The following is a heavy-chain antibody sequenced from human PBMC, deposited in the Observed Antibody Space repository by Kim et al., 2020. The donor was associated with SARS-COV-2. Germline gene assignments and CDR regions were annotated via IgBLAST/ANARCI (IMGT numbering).Heavy chain of an antibody. Sequence: GGSLRLSCAASGFTFSSYGMHWVRQAPGKGLEWVAVISYDGSNKYYADSVKGRFTISRDNSKNTLYLQMNSLRAEDTAVYYCASLTTRDAFDIWGQGTMVTVSS. D-gene: IGHD3-22*01. J-gene: IGHJ3*02. V-gene: IGHV3-30*03. CDR1: GFTFSSYG. CDR3: ASLTTRDAFDI. CDR2: ISYDGSNK.